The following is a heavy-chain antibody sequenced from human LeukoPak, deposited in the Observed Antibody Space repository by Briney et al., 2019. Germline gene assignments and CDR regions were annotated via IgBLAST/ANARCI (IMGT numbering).Heavy chain of an antibody. V-gene: IGHV4-4*07. Sequence: SETLSLTCTVSGGSISSYYWSWIRQPAGKGLEWIGRIYTSGSTNYNPSLKSRVTMSVDTSKNQFSLKLSSVTAADTAVYYCARDQVAAHGELYYYDSSGYLVAFDIWGQGTMVTVSS. D-gene: IGHD3-22*01. CDR1: GGSISSYY. CDR2: IYTSGST. J-gene: IGHJ3*02. CDR3: ARDQVAAHGELYYYDSSGYLVAFDI.